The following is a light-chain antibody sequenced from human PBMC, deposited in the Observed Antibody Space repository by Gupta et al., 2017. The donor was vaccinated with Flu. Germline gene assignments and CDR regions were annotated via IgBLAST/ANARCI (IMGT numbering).Light chain of an antibody. CDR2: GAS. CDR3: QQYGTSPWP. J-gene: IGKJ1*01. CDR1: QSISSSF. Sequence: IVSTQSPDPLTLSPGETATLSCRASQSISSSFLGWYKQKPGQPPSLLIFGASRRATGIPDRLRGSGFGTDFTLTISGVEPEDCAVYFCQQYGTSPWPFGQGTKVEIK. V-gene: IGKV3-20*01.